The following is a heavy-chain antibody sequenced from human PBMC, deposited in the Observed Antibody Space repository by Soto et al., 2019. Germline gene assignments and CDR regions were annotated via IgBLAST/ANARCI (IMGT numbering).Heavy chain of an antibody. J-gene: IGHJ4*02. CDR3: ARGDFWSGSDY. CDR1: GDSISSNYW. D-gene: IGHD3-3*01. CDR2: IFHSGST. V-gene: IGHV4-4*02. Sequence: SETLSLTCDVSGDSISSNYWWTWVRQFPGGGLRWIGEIFHSGSTNYYLPLKNRVIISVDKSNNRFSLMLRSVTAADTAVYFCARGDFWSGSDYWGQGIQVTVSS.